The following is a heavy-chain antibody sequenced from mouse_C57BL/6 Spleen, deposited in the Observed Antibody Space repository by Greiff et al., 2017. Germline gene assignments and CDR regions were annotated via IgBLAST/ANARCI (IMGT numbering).Heavy chain of an antibody. J-gene: IGHJ3*01. CDR2: IYPRDGST. Sequence: QVQLHQSGPELVKPGASVKLSCKASGYTFTSYDINWVKQRPGQGLEWIGWIYPRDGSTKYNEKFKGKATLTVDTSSSTAYMELHSLTSEDSAVYFCARLTAQAGFAYWGQGTLVTVSA. CDR1: GYTFTSYD. D-gene: IGHD3-2*02. CDR3: ARLTAQAGFAY. V-gene: IGHV1-85*01.